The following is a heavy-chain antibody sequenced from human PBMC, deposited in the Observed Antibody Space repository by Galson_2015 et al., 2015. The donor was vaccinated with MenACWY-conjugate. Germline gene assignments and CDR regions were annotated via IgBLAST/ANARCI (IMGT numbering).Heavy chain of an antibody. CDR1: GYTFTSYG. CDR3: ARDSRYYYDSSGYH. Sequence: QSGAEVKKPGESLKISCKASGYTFTSYGISWVRQAPGQGLEWMGWISAYNGNTNYAQKLQGRVTMTTDTSTSTAYMELRSLRSDDTAVYYCARDSRYYYDSSGYHWGQGTLVTVSS. V-gene: IGHV1-18*01. J-gene: IGHJ5*02. CDR2: ISAYNGNT. D-gene: IGHD3-22*01.